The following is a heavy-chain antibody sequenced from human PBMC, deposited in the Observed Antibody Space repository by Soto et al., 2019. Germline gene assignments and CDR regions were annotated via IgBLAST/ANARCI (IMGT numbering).Heavy chain of an antibody. Sequence: EVQLVESGGGLVKPGGSLRLSCAASGFTFSSYSMNWVRQAPGKGLQGVSSISSSSSYIYYADSVKGRFTISRDNANNSLYLQMNSLRAEDTAVYYCARDQPGYSYGYGLGYCGQGTLVTVSS. CDR1: GFTFSSYS. D-gene: IGHD5-18*01. V-gene: IGHV3-21*01. CDR2: ISSSSSYI. J-gene: IGHJ4*02. CDR3: ARDQPGYSYGYGLGY.